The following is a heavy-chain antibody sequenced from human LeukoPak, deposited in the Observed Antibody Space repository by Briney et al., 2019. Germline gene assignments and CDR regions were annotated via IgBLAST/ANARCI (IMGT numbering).Heavy chain of an antibody. J-gene: IGHJ5*02. V-gene: IGHV4-39*01. Sequence: SETLSLTCTVSGASISSSAYYWGWIRQRPGKGLEWIGSIGGSNYYRGSTYYNPSLKSRVTIHVDTSKDQFSLKLSSVTAADTAVYYCARLETSVTEHNWFDPWGQGTLVTVSS. CDR3: ARLETSVTEHNWFDP. CDR2: IGGSNYYRGST. CDR1: GASISSSAYY. D-gene: IGHD2-21*02.